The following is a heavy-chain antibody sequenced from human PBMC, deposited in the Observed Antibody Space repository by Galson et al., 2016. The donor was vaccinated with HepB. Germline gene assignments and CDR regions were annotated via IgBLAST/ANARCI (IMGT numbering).Heavy chain of an antibody. V-gene: IGHV1-46*01. J-gene: IGHJ3*02. CDR2: IDPSGGST. CDR1: GFTFTSYY. Sequence: SVKVSCKASGFTFTSYYMHWVRQAPGQGLEWMGMIDPSGGSTNYAQKFQGRVTMTRDTSTSTVYMELSSLRSEDTAVYYCAGGGGGDRAFDIWGQGTMVTVSS. D-gene: IGHD4-23*01. CDR3: AGGGGGDRAFDI.